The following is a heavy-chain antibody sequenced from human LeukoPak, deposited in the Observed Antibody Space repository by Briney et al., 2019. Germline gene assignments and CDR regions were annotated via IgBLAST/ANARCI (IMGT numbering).Heavy chain of an antibody. D-gene: IGHD3-10*01. CDR2: MNPNSGNT. Sequence: GASVKVSCKASGYTFTTYDINWVRQATGQGLEWMGWMNPNSGNTGYAQKFQGRVTMTRNTSMSTAYMELNGLRSEDTAVYYCARANYYGSGKKDLDYWGQGTLVTVSS. V-gene: IGHV1-8*01. CDR1: GYTFTTYD. CDR3: ARANYYGSGKKDLDY. J-gene: IGHJ4*02.